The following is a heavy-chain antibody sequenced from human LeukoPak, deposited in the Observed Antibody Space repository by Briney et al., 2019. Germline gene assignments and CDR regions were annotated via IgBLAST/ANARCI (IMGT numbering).Heavy chain of an antibody. V-gene: IGHV6-1*01. Sequence: SQTLSLTCDISGDSVSSNSVTWNWIRQSPSRGLEWLGRTYYRSTWYNDYAVSVRGRITVNPDTSKNQFSLHLNSVTPEDTAVYYCARGYNWFDPWGQGTLVTVSS. J-gene: IGHJ5*02. CDR2: TYYRSTWYN. CDR1: GDSVSSNSVT. CDR3: ARGYNWFDP.